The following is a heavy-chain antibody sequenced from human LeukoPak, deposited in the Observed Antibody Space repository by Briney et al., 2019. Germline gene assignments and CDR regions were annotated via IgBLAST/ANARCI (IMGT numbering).Heavy chain of an antibody. J-gene: IGHJ6*03. CDR1: GFTFSSYS. CDR2: IVSSNNYI. V-gene: IGHV3-21*01. D-gene: IGHD4-11*01. Sequence: GGSLRLSCAASGFTFSSYSMNWVRQAPGKGLEWVSSIVSSNNYIYYADSVKGRFTISRDNAKNSLYLQMNSLRAEDTAVYYCARRQDYRNHYFNYLDVWGKGTTVTVSS. CDR3: ARRQDYRNHYFNYLDV.